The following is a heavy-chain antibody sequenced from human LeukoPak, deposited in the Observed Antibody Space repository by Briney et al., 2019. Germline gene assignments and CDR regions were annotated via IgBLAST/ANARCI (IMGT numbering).Heavy chain of an antibody. Sequence: KPSETLSLTCTVSGGSISSYYWSWIRQPPGKGLVWIGYIYYSGSTNYNPSLKSRVTISVDTSKNQFSLKLSSVTAADTAVYYCARSTGYYDILTGLIASFDYWGQGTLVTVSS. CDR2: IYYSGST. CDR3: ARSTGYYDILTGLIASFDY. J-gene: IGHJ4*02. CDR1: GGSISSYY. V-gene: IGHV4-59*08. D-gene: IGHD3-9*01.